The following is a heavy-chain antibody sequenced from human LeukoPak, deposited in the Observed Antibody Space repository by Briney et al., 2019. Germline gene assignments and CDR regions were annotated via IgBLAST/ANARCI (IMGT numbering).Heavy chain of an antibody. D-gene: IGHD3-22*01. CDR3: ARHLDDSSGYYYRTMYYFDY. Sequence: GESLKISCKGSGYSFTTYRIGWVRQMPGKGLEWMGVVSPGDSDTRYSPSFQGQVTISADKSISTAYLQWSSLKASDTTMYYCARHLDDSSGYYYRTMYYFDYWGQGTLVTVSS. CDR1: GYSFTTYR. V-gene: IGHV5-51*01. CDR2: VSPGDSDT. J-gene: IGHJ4*02.